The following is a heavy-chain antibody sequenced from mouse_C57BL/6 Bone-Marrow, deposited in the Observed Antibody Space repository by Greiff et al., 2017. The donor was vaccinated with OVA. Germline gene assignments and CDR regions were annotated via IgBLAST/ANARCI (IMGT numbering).Heavy chain of an antibody. Sequence: VQLQQPGAELVKPGASVKVSCKASGYTFTSYWMHWVKQRPGQGLEWIGRIHPSDSDTNYNQKFKGKATLTADKSSSTAYMQLRSLTSEDSAVYYCAKTYYYGSSYDLDDWGQGTTLTVSS. CDR3: AKTYYYGSSYDLDD. CDR2: IHPSDSDT. D-gene: IGHD1-1*01. V-gene: IGHV1-74*01. J-gene: IGHJ2*01. CDR1: GYTFTSYW.